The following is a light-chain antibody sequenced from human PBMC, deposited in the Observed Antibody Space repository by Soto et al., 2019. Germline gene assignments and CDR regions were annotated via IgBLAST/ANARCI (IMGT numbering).Light chain of an antibody. V-gene: IGLV2-11*01. CDR3: CSYAGSYTLL. Sequence: QSVLTQPRSVSGSPGQSVTISCTGTSRDVGGYNFVSWYQQLPGQAPKLVIYDVTKRPSGVPDRFSGSKSGNTASLTISGLQAEDEADYYCCSYAGSYTLLFGGGTQLTVL. CDR1: SRDVGGYNF. J-gene: IGLJ2*01. CDR2: DVT.